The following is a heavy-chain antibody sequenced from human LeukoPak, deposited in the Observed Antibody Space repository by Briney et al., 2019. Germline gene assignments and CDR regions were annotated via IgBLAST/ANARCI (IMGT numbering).Heavy chain of an antibody. J-gene: IGHJ4*02. CDR3: ARAAYSSSPFDY. CDR1: GFTFSSYW. CDR2: INTDGSST. Sequence: GGSLRLSCAASGFTFSSYWMHWVRQAPGKGLVWVSRINTDGSSTSYADSVKGRFTISRDNAKNTLYLQMNSLRAEDTAVYYCARAAYSSSPFDYWGQGTLVTVSS. V-gene: IGHV3-74*01. D-gene: IGHD6-6*01.